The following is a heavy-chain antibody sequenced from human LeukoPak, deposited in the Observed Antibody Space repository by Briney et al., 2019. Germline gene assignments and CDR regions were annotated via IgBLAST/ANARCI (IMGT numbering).Heavy chain of an antibody. V-gene: IGHV1-69*06. CDR2: IIPIFGTA. CDR3: ARADPYSSGWYWGSPYYYYMDV. Sequence: GSSVKVSCKASGGTSSSYAISWVRQAPGQGLEWMGGIIPIFGTANYAQKFQGRVTITADKSTSTAYMELSSLRSEDTAVYYCARADPYSSGWYWGSPYYYYMDVWGKGTTVTVSS. J-gene: IGHJ6*03. D-gene: IGHD6-19*01. CDR1: GGTSSSYA.